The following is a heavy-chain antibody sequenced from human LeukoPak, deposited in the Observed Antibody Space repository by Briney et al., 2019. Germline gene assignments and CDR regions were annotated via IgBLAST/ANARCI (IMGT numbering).Heavy chain of an antibody. D-gene: IGHD6-19*01. CDR1: GGSFSSHY. CDR3: ARGLRQGSAWSWGPKEKSYQYMDV. CDR2: INPRGST. Sequence: SETLSLTCGVSGGSFSSHYWTWIRQPPGKGLEWIGEINPRGSTNYNPSLESRVTVSADTSRNQLSLSLTSVTAADSAVYFCARGLRQGSAWSWGPKEKSYQYMDVWGTGTTVIVSS. V-gene: IGHV4-34*01. J-gene: IGHJ6*04.